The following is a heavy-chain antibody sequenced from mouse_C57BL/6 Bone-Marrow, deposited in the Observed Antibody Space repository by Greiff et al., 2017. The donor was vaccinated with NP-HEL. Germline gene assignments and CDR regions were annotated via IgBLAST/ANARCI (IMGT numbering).Heavy chain of an antibody. CDR1: GYSFTDYN. V-gene: IGHV1-39*01. CDR2: INPNYGTT. D-gene: IGHD1-1*01. Sequence: VQLKESGPELVKPGASVKISCKASGYSFTDYNMNWVKQSNGKSLEWIGVINPNYGTTSYNQKFKGKATLTVDQSSSTAYMQLNSLTSEDSAVYYCARFDYYGYYAMDYWGQGTSVTVSS. CDR3: ARFDYYGYYAMDY. J-gene: IGHJ4*01.